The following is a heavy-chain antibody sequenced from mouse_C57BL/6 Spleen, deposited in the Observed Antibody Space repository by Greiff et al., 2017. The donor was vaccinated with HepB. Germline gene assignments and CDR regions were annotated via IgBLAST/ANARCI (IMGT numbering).Heavy chain of an antibody. D-gene: IGHD1-1*01. CDR3: ARAEDYGSSYLYYFDY. Sequence: QVQLQQPGAELVKPGASVKLSCKASGYTFTSYWMHWVKQRPGQGLEWIGMIHPNSGSTNYNEKFKSKATLTVDESSSTAYMQLSSLTSEDSAVYYCARAEDYGSSYLYYFDYWGQGTTLTVSS. CDR1: GYTFTSYW. CDR2: IHPNSGST. V-gene: IGHV1-64*01. J-gene: IGHJ2*01.